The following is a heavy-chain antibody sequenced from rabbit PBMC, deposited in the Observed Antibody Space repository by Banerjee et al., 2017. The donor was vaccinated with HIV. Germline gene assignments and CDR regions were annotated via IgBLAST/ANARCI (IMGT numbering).Heavy chain of an antibody. V-gene: IGHV1S45*01. D-gene: IGHD1-1*01. CDR2: INTSSGNT. J-gene: IGHJ4*01. CDR1: GFSFSSSYW. Sequence: EESGGDLVKPEGSLTLTCTASGFSFSSSYWICWVRQAPGKGLELIACINTSSGNTVYATWAKGRFTISKTSSTTVTLQMTSLTAADTATYFCASGYSDVYFNLWGQGTLVTVS. CDR3: ASGYSDVYFNL.